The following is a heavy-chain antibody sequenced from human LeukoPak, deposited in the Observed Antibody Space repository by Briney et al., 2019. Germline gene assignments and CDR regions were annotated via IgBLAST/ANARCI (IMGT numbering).Heavy chain of an antibody. Sequence: SVKVSCKASGGTFSSYAISWVRQAPGQGLKWMGGIIPIFGTANYAQKFQGRVTITTDESTSTAYMELSSLRSEDTAVYYCARDSSGPVEFAYWGQGTLVTVSS. CDR2: IIPIFGTA. D-gene: IGHD6-19*01. CDR3: ARDSSGPVEFAY. J-gene: IGHJ4*02. V-gene: IGHV1-69*05. CDR1: GGTFSSYA.